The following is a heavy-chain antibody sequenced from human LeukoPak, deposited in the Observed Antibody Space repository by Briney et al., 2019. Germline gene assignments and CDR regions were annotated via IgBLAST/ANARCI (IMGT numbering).Heavy chain of an antibody. CDR1: GFTFSSYG. CDR3: ANTLTVARYYFDY. J-gene: IGHJ4*02. Sequence: GGSLRLSCAASGFTFSSYGMHWVRQAPGKGLEWVAFIRYGGSNKYYADSVKGRFTISRDNSKNTLYLQMNSLRAEDTAVYYCANTLTVARYYFDYWGQGALVTVSS. D-gene: IGHD4-23*01. CDR2: IRYGGSNK. V-gene: IGHV3-30*02.